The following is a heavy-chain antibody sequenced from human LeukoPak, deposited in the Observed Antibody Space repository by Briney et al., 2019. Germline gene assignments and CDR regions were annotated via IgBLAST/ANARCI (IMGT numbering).Heavy chain of an antibody. J-gene: IGHJ4*02. D-gene: IGHD2-2*01. CDR2: ISYDGSNK. CDR3: ARDPDPAAYCSSTSCLVDY. CDR1: GFTFSSYA. Sequence: PGGSLRLSCAASGFTFSSYAMHWVRQAPGKGLEWVAVISYDGSNKYYADSVKGRFTISRDNSKNSLYLQMNSLRAEDTAVYYCARDPDPAAYCSSTSCLVDYWGQGTLVTVSS. V-gene: IGHV3-30-3*01.